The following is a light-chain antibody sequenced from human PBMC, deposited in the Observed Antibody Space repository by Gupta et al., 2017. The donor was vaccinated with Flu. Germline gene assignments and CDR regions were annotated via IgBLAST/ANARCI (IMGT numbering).Light chain of an antibody. CDR2: AAS. CDR1: QSIGTF. Sequence: IQMTQSPSSVAASVGDGLTITCRASQSIGTFVSWYQQKPGTAPKRLVFAASALQRGVPSRFSGSGSGTDFTLTITNLRPEDFATYYCQQSHTTPPTFGLGTRVEVK. J-gene: IGKJ1*01. V-gene: IGKV1-39*01. CDR3: QQSHTTPPT.